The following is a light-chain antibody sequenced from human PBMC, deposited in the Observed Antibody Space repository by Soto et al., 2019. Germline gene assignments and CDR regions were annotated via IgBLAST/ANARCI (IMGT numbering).Light chain of an antibody. V-gene: IGKV3-20*01. CDR1: QSVSSY. CDR2: AAS. Sequence: EIVLTQSPATLSLSPGERATLSCRASQSVSSYLAWYQQKPGQAPRLLIYAASNRATGIPARFSGSVSVTDFTLTISRLEPEDFAVYYCQQYGSSGTFGQGTKVDIK. J-gene: IGKJ1*01. CDR3: QQYGSSGT.